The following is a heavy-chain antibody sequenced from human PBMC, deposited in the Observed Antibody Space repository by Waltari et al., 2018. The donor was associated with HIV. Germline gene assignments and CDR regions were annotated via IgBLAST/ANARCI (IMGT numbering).Heavy chain of an antibody. D-gene: IGHD3-9*01. CDR3: ARSRGFYDILTGLYNWFDP. CDR1: GGPISSYY. J-gene: IGHJ5*02. CDR2: IYYSGST. V-gene: IGHV4-59*08. Sequence: QVQLQESGPGLVKPSETLSLTCTVSGGPISSYYWSWIRQPPGKGLEWIGYIYYSGSTNYNPSLKSRVTISVDTSKNQFSLKLSSVTAADTAVYYCARSRGFYDILTGLYNWFDPWGQGTLVTVSS.